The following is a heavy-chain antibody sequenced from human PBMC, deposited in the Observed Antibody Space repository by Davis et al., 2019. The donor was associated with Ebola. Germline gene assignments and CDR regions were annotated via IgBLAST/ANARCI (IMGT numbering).Heavy chain of an antibody. CDR1: GFTFSSYW. CDR2: INSDGSST. V-gene: IGHV3-74*01. Sequence: PGGSLRLSCAASGFTFSSYWMHWVRQAPGKGLVWVSRINSDGSSTSYADSVKGRFTVSRDNSKNTMYLEVKSLRGDDTAVYYCATAPLWGQGTLVTVSS. J-gene: IGHJ1*01. CDR3: ATAPL.